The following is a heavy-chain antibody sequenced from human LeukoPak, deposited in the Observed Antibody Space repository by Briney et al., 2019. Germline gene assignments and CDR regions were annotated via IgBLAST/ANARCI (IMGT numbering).Heavy chain of an antibody. V-gene: IGHV1-8*01. J-gene: IGHJ6*02. CDR1: GYTFTSYD. CDR2: MNPSSGST. Sequence: GASVKVSCKASGYTFTSYDINWVRQATGQGLEWLGWMNPSSGSTGYAQKFQGRVTMTRNTSISTAYMELSSLRSEDTAVYYCARIIGYSSGWYFTGSYYYYGMDVWGQGTTVTVSS. D-gene: IGHD6-19*01. CDR3: ARIIGYSSGWYFTGSYYYYGMDV.